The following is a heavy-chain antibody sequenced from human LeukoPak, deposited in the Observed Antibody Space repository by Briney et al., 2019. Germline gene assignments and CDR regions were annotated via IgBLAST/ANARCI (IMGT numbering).Heavy chain of an antibody. J-gene: IGHJ6*03. V-gene: IGHV1-18*01. CDR2: ISAYNGNT. D-gene: IGHD2-2*02. Sequence: GASVKVSCKASGYTFTSYGISWVRQAPGQGLEWMGWISAYNGNTNYAQKLQGRVTMTTDTSTSTAYMELRSLRSDDTAVYYCARDPDYCSSTSCYTYYYMDVWGKGTTVTVSS. CDR3: ARDPDYCSSTSCYTYYYMDV. CDR1: GYTFTSYG.